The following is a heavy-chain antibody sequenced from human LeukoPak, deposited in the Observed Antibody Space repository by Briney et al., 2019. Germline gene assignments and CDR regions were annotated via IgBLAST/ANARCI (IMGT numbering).Heavy chain of an antibody. V-gene: IGHV3-21*01. D-gene: IGHD5-12*01. CDR2: ISSSSSYI. Sequence: GGSLRLSCAASGFTFSSYSMNWVRQAPGKGLEWVSSISSSSSYIYYADSVKGRFTISRDNAKNSLYLQMNSLRAEDTAVYYCATHEVATFDSWFDPRGQGTLVTVSS. CDR3: ATHEVATFDSWFDP. J-gene: IGHJ5*02. CDR1: GFTFSSYS.